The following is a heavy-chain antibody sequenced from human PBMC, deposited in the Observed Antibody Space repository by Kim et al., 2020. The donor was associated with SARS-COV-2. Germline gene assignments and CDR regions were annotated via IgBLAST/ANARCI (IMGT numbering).Heavy chain of an antibody. V-gene: IGHV3-11*06. Sequence: KGRFTNSRDNAKNSLYLHMNSLRAEDTAVYYCAREELLWFGETPNWYFDLWGRGTLVTVSS. J-gene: IGHJ2*01. D-gene: IGHD3-10*01. CDR3: AREELLWFGETPNWYFDL.